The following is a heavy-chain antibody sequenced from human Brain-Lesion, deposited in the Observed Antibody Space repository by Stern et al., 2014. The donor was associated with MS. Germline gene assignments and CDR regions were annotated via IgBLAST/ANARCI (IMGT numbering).Heavy chain of an antibody. CDR2: SDPSGST. Sequence: VHLVESGPGLVKPSGTLSLTCAVSGGSISSSNWGSWVRQSPGKGLEWIGASDPSGSTIYNPSLKSRVTVSVEQSKKRLSLNLRSVTAADTALYFCARFPASRPHVFDSWGQGTLVTVSS. CDR3: ARFPASRPHVFDS. V-gene: IGHV4-4*02. CDR1: GGSISSSNW. J-gene: IGHJ4*02. D-gene: IGHD6-13*01.